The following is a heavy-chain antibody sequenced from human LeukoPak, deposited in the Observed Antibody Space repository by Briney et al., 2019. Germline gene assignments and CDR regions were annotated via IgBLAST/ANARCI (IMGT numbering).Heavy chain of an antibody. V-gene: IGHV1-3*01. CDR1: GYTFTTYA. CDR2: INAADNT. Sequence: ASVKVSCKASGYTFTTYAIHWVRQAPGQRLEWMGWINAADNTKYSQKFQGRVTFTRDTSASTAYMELSSLRSEDTAIYYCAHLLDYGDYRLDFWGQGTLVTVCS. CDR3: AHLLDYGDYRLDF. J-gene: IGHJ4*02. D-gene: IGHD4-17*01.